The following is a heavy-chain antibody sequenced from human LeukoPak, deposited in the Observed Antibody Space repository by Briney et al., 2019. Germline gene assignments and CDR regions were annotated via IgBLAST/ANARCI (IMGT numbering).Heavy chain of an antibody. D-gene: IGHD3-10*01. J-gene: IGHJ4*02. V-gene: IGHV3-23*01. Sequence: GGSLRLSCAASGFTFSTYGMSWVRQAPGKGLEWVSGISGSGGSTYYADSVKGRFTISRDNSKNTLYLQMDSLRAEDTAVYYCAKPNPRRVWFGELYYFDYWGQGTLVTVSS. CDR1: GFTFSTYG. CDR3: AKPNPRRVWFGELYYFDY. CDR2: ISGSGGST.